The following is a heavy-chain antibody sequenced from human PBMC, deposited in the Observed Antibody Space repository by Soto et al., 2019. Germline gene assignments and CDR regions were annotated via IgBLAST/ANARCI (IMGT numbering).Heavy chain of an antibody. J-gene: IGHJ4*02. CDR3: ARGEYYDFWSGYPTRPYFDY. CDR2: IYPGDSDT. CDR1: GYSFTSYW. Sequence: PGESLKISCKGSGYSFTSYWISWMRQMPGKGLEWMGSIYPGDSDTSYSPSFQGQVTISADKSISTAYLQWSSLKASDTAMYYCARGEYYDFWSGYPTRPYFDYWGQGTLVTVSS. D-gene: IGHD3-3*01. V-gene: IGHV5-51*01.